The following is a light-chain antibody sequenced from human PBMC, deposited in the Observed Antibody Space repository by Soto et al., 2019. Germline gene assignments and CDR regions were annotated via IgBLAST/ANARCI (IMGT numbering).Light chain of an antibody. J-gene: IGLJ1*01. CDR1: KNDVGFYDF. CDR3: KSYAGSNTYV. CDR2: EVV. Sequence: QSALSQPPSASGSPGQSFTISCTGTKNDVGFYDFVSWYQHHPGKAPRLIIYEVVQRPSGVPDRFSGSKSGNTASLTVSGRQAADEADYFCKSYAGSNTYVFGSGTNV. V-gene: IGLV2-8*01.